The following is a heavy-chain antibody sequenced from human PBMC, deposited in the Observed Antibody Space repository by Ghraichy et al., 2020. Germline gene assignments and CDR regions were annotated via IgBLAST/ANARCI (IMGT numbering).Heavy chain of an antibody. J-gene: IGHJ4*02. CDR1: GFTFTSYY. CDR3: ARGGYNYGSNPIDY. Sequence: GGSLRLSCAASGFTFTSYYMTWVRQVPGKGLEWVANIKYDSSEKYYEDSVKGRFTISRDNAKNSLYLQMNSLRPDDRAVYYCARGGYNYGSNPIDYWGQGTLVTVSS. D-gene: IGHD5-18*01. CDR2: IKYDSSEK. V-gene: IGHV3-7*04.